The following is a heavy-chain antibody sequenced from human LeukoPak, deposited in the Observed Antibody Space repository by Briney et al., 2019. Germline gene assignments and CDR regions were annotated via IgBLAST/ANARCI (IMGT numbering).Heavy chain of an antibody. V-gene: IGHV1-46*01. CDR1: GYTFTSYY. D-gene: IGHD1-7*01. CDR2: INPSGGST. J-gene: IGHJ4*02. CDR3: ARDGITGTTGLDY. Sequence: ASVKVSCKASGYTFTSYYMHWVRQAPGQGLEWMGIINPSGGSTNYAQKFQGRVTITADKSTSTAYMELSSLRSEDTAVYYCARDGITGTTGLDYWGQGTLVTVSS.